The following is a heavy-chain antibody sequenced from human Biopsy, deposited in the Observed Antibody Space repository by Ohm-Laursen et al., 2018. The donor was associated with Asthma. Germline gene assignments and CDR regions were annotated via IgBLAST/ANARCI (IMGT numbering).Heavy chain of an antibody. CDR2: IIPVFGTS. CDR1: GGTFSRYA. D-gene: IGHD4-17*01. CDR3: AREVSTVDYGYYYFAMDV. J-gene: IGHJ6*02. V-gene: IGHV1-69*13. Sequence: SVKVSSKASGGTFSRYAISWGRQAAGQGLVRMGGIIPVFGTSNYAQKFQGRVTFTADGSTSSAYMELSSLTSEDSAVYYCAREVSTVDYGYYYFAMDVWGQGTTVTVSS.